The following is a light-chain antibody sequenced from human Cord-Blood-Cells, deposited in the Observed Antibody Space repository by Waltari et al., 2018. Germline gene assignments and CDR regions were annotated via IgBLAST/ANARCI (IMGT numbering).Light chain of an antibody. Sequence: DIQITKSPSSLSASVGDRHTITCRASQSISSYLNWYQQKPGKAPQLLIYAASSLQSGGPSRFKGSGSGTDFTLTNSSLQPEDFATYYCQQGYSTLRTCGQGTKVESK. CDR3: QQGYSTLRT. V-gene: IGKV1-39*01. J-gene: IGKJ1*01. CDR1: QSISSY. CDR2: AAS.